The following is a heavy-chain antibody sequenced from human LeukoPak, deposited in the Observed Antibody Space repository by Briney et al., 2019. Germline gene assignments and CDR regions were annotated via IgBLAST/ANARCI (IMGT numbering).Heavy chain of an antibody. Sequence: GGSLRLSCAASGFTFSSYTMNWVRQAPGKGLEWVSSISGSSDYIHYADSVKGRFTISRDNAKNSLFLQMNSLIAEDTAVYYCARGYSSGWSNNWFDPWGQGTLATVSS. V-gene: IGHV3-21*01. CDR1: GFTFSSYT. J-gene: IGHJ5*02. D-gene: IGHD6-19*01. CDR3: ARGYSSGWSNNWFDP. CDR2: ISGSSDYI.